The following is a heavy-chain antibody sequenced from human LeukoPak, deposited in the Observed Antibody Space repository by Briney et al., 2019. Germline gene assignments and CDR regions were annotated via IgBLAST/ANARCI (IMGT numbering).Heavy chain of an antibody. Sequence: ASVKVSCKASGYTFTSYAMNWVRQAPGQGLEWMGWINTNTGNPTYAQGFTGRFVFSLDTSVNTAYLQISSLKAEDTAVYYCASDYCGGDCYYALDIWGQGTMVTVSS. J-gene: IGHJ3*02. D-gene: IGHD2-21*02. CDR3: ASDYCGGDCYYALDI. CDR2: INTNTGNP. CDR1: GYTFTSYA. V-gene: IGHV7-4-1*02.